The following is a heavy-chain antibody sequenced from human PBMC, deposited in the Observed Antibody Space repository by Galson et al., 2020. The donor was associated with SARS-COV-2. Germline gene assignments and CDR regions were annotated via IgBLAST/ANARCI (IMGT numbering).Heavy chain of an antibody. Sequence: GGSLRLSCAASGFTFDDYDMHWVRQAPGKGLEWVSLISWDGGSTYYADSVKGRFTISRDNSKNSLYLQMNSLRAEDTALYYCAKDLGVYNWNYNYYYGMDVWGQGTTVTVSS. V-gene: IGHV3-43D*03. CDR3: AKDLGVYNWNYNYYYGMDV. CDR2: ISWDGGST. CDR1: GFTFDDYD. D-gene: IGHD1-20*01. J-gene: IGHJ6*02.